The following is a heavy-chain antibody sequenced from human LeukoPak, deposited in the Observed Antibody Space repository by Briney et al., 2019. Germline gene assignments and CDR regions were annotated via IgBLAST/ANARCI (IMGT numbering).Heavy chain of an antibody. J-gene: IGHJ6*02. V-gene: IGHV3-30-3*01. Sequence: GGSLRLSCAASGFTFSSYAMHWVRQAPGKGLEWVAVISYDGSNKYYADSVKGRFTISRDNSKNTLHLQMNSLRAEDTAVYYCARETPYSSSWYRYYYYGMDVWGQGTTVTVS. D-gene: IGHD6-13*01. CDR2: ISYDGSNK. CDR1: GFTFSSYA. CDR3: ARETPYSSSWYRYYYYGMDV.